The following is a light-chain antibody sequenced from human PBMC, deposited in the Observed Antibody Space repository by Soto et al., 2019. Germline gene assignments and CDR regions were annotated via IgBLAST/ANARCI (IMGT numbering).Light chain of an antibody. J-gene: IGKJ1*01. CDR1: HGISSW. Sequence: DIQMTQSPSSVSASIGDRVTITCRASHGISSWLAWYQQKPGKAPKLLISAASSLQSGFPSRFSGSGSGTDFTLTISSLQPEDFATYYCQQPNGMPRTFGQGTKVEIK. CDR2: AAS. CDR3: QQPNGMPRT. V-gene: IGKV1-12*01.